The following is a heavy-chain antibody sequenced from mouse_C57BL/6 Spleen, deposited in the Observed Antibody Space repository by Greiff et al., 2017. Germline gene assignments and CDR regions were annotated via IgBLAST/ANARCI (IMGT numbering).Heavy chain of an antibody. CDR3: TRKGSWAWFAY. CDR1: GYTFTDYE. J-gene: IGHJ3*01. Sequence: QVQLKESGAELVRPGASVTLSCKASGYTFTDYEMHWVKQTPVHGLEWIGAIDPETGGTAYNQKFKGKAILTADKSSSTAYMELRSLTSEDSAVYYCTRKGSWAWFAYWGQGTLVTVSA. V-gene: IGHV1-15*01. D-gene: IGHD4-1*01. CDR2: IDPETGGT.